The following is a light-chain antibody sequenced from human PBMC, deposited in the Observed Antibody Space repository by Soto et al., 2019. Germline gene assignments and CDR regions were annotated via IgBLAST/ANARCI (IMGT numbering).Light chain of an antibody. Sequence: EIVMTQSPATLSVSPGEGATLSCRASQTVSSNLAWYQQKPGQAPRLLIYGASTRATGIPARFSGSGSGTAVTLTISSLQSEDFAVYYCHQYNNWPLTFGGGTKVEIK. CDR1: QTVSSN. CDR2: GAS. V-gene: IGKV3-15*01. CDR3: HQYNNWPLT. J-gene: IGKJ4*01.